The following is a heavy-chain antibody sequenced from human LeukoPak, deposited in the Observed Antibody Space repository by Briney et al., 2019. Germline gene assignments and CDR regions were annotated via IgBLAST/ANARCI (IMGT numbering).Heavy chain of an antibody. Sequence: GGSLRLSCAASGFTHRSNYMSGVRQDRGRGREGVSVIYCGGSTYYADSVKGRCNIYRDNSKNTLYLQMNSLRAEDTAVYYCARAQPYSSGGSCYHSFQHWGQGTLVTVSS. V-gene: IGHV3-66*01. CDR1: GFTHRSNY. CDR2: IYCGGST. D-gene: IGHD2-15*01. J-gene: IGHJ1*01. CDR3: ARAQPYSSGGSCYHSFQH.